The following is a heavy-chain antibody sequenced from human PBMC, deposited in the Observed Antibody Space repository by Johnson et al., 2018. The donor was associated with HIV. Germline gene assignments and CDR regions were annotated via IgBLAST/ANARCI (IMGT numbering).Heavy chain of an antibody. CDR3: TTRLNSGTYWGNYDFDV. Sequence: MQLVESGGGLVTPGGSLRISCSGSGLTLRNAWMTWVRQAPGKGLEWVGHIKREVDGGTTDYNAPVKGRFTILRDDSKNILYLQMNNLKAEDTALYYFTTRLNSGTYWGNYDFDVWGQGTMVTVSS. V-gene: IGHV3-15*01. D-gene: IGHD1-26*01. J-gene: IGHJ3*01. CDR1: GLTLRNAW. CDR2: IKREVDGGTT.